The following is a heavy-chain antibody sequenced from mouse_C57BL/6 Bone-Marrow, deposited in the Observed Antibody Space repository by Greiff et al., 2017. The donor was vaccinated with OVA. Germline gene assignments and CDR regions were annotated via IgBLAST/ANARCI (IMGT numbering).Heavy chain of an antibody. D-gene: IGHD4-1*01. V-gene: IGHV7-1*02. J-gene: IGHJ1*01. CDR2: SRNKANDYTT. Sequence: EVQGVESGGGLVQPGGSLRLSCATSGFTFSDFYMEWVRQPPGKRLEWIAASRNKANDYTTEYSASVKGRFIFSRYTSQSILYLQMNALRAEDTAIYYCARDNWDWYFDVWGAGTTVTVSS. CDR3: ARDNWDWYFDV. CDR1: GFTFSDFY.